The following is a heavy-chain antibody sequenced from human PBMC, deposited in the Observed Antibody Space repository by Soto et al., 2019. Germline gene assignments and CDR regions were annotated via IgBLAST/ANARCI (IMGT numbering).Heavy chain of an antibody. CDR1: GYTFTNYG. V-gene: IGHV1-18*01. CDR3: ARISGGSEGYYMDV. CDR2: ISAYNDNT. J-gene: IGHJ6*03. Sequence: GASVKVSCKASGYTFTNYGINWVRQAPGQGLEWMGWISAYNDNTNYAQKLQGRVTLTTDTSTSTAYMELRSLRSDDTAVYYCARISGGSEGYYMDVWGKGTTVTVSS. D-gene: IGHD2-15*01.